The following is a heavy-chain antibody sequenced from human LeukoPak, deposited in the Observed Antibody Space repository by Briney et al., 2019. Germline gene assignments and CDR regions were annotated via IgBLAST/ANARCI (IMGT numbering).Heavy chain of an antibody. CDR3: ARGTDYYDSSGWLDP. J-gene: IGHJ5*02. CDR1: GDSISSGHY. V-gene: IGHV4-38-2*02. Sequence: KPSETLSLTCTVSGDSISSGHYWAWIRQPPGRGLEWIGSIHHSGSTLYNPSLKSRVTISLDTSQTQISLRVTSVTAADTAVYYCARGTDYYDSSGWLDPWGQGTLVTVSS. D-gene: IGHD3-22*01. CDR2: IHHSGST.